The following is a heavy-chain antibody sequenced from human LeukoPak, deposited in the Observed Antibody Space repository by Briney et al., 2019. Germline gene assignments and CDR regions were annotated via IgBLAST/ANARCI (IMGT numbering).Heavy chain of an antibody. V-gene: IGHV1-8*03. CDR2: MNPNSGNT. CDR1: GYTFTSYD. D-gene: IGHD2/OR15-2a*01. CDR3: ARDPGSINGMDV. Sequence: GASVKVSCKASGYTFTSYDINWVRQATGQGLEWMGWMNPNSGNTGYAQKFQGRVTITRNTSISTAYMELSSPRAEDTALYYCARDPGSINGMDVWGQGTTVTVSS. J-gene: IGHJ6*02.